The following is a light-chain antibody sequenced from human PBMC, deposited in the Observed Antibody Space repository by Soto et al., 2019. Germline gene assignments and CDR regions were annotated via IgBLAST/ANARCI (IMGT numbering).Light chain of an antibody. Sequence: QSALTQPPSASGTPGQRVTISCSGSSSNIGSNTVNWYQQLPGTAPKLLIYSNNQPPSGVPDRFSGSKSGTSASLAISGLQSEDEADYYCAAWDDSLNVYVFGTGTKVTVL. CDR1: SSNIGSNT. V-gene: IGLV1-44*01. CDR2: SNN. J-gene: IGLJ1*01. CDR3: AAWDDSLNVYV.